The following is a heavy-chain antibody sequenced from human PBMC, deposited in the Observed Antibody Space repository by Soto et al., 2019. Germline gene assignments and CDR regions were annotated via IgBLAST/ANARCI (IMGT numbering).Heavy chain of an antibody. Sequence: GGSLRLSCAASGFTFSSYAMHWVRQAPGKGLEWVAVISYDGSNKYYADSGKGRFTISRDNSKNTLYLQMNSLRAEDTAVYYCARDPGYSRVLYYFDYWGQGTLVTVSS. CDR1: GFTFSSYA. CDR3: ARDPGYSRVLYYFDY. D-gene: IGHD6-13*01. CDR2: ISYDGSNK. J-gene: IGHJ4*02. V-gene: IGHV3-30-3*01.